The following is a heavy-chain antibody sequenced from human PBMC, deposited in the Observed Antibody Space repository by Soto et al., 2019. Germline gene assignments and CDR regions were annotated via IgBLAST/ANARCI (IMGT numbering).Heavy chain of an antibody. D-gene: IGHD3-22*01. J-gene: IGHJ1*01. CDR3: ARDRFDSSGYYYFFQH. CDR1: GFTFSSYS. Sequence: LRLSCAASGFTFSSYSMNWVRQAPGKGLEWVSYISSSSSTIYYADSVKGRFTISRDNAKNSLYLQMNSLRDEDTAVHYCARDRFDSSGYYYFFQHWGQGTLVTVSS. CDR2: ISSSSSTI. V-gene: IGHV3-48*02.